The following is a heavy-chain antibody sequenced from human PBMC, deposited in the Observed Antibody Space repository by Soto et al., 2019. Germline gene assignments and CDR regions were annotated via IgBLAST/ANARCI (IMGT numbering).Heavy chain of an antibody. J-gene: IGHJ6*02. D-gene: IGHD6-19*01. Sequence: QVQLVQSGAAVKKPGSSVKVSCKASGGTFSSYTISWVRQAPGQGLEWMGRIIPILGIANYAQKFQGRVTITADKSTSTAYMELSSLRSEDTAVYYCARELPLAVAGTLTYYYGMDVWGQVTTVTVSS. V-gene: IGHV1-69*08. CDR2: IIPILGIA. CDR1: GGTFSSYT. CDR3: ARELPLAVAGTLTYYYGMDV.